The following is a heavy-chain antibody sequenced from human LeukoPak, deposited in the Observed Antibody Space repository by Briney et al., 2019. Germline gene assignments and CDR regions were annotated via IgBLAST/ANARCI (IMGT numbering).Heavy chain of an antibody. CDR3: ARSVVVPAAIDY. Sequence: PSETLSLTCAVYGGSFSTYYWSWIRQPPGKGLEWIGEINHSGSTNYNPSLKSRVTISVDTSKNQFSLKLSSVTAADTAVYYCARSVVVPAAIDYWGQGTLVTVSS. V-gene: IGHV4-34*01. CDR2: INHSGST. CDR1: GGSFSTYY. D-gene: IGHD2-2*01. J-gene: IGHJ4*02.